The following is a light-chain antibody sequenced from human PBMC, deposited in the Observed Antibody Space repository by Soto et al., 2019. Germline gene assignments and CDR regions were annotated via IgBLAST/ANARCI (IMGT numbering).Light chain of an antibody. CDR3: QQYNNWPLT. J-gene: IGKJ4*01. CDR2: FAS. CDR1: QSVSNN. Sequence: EIVMTQSPATLSVSPGERATLSCRASQSVSNNLAWYQQKPGQAPRLLIYFASTRATGIPARFSGGGSGTEFTLTISSLQSEDFAVYYCQQYNNWPLTFGGGTKVEIK. V-gene: IGKV3-15*01.